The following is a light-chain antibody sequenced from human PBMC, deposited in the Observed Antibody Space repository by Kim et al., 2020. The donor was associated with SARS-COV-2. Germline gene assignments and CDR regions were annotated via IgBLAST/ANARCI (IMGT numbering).Light chain of an antibody. CDR1: KLGHRY. Sequence: SVSPGQTASITCSGDKLGHRYVCWYQQKSGQSPVLLLYQDEKRPSGIPERFSGSNSGNTATLTISGSQAMDEADYYCQAWDSTTVVFGGGTKVTVL. V-gene: IGLV3-1*01. CDR2: QDE. J-gene: IGLJ3*02. CDR3: QAWDSTTVV.